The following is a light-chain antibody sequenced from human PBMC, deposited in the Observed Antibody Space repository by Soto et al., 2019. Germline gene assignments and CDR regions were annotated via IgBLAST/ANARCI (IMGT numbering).Light chain of an antibody. CDR3: QQYDNLPLT. CDR2: DAS. CDR1: QDISNY. Sequence: DLQMTQSPSSLSASVGDRVTITCQASQDISNYLNWYQQKPGKAPKLLIYDASNLETGVPSRFSGSGSGTDFTFTISSLQPEDIATYYGQQYDNLPLTFGGGTKVDIK. V-gene: IGKV1-33*01. J-gene: IGKJ4*01.